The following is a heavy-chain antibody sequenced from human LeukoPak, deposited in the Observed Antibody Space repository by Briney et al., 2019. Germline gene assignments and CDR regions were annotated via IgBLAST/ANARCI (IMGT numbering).Heavy chain of an antibody. Sequence: SETLSLTCAVYGGSFSGYYWSWIRQPPGKGLEWIGEINHSGSTNYNPSLKSRVTISVDTSKNQFSLKLSSVTAADTAVYYCARGTYDSSGYYYYGMDVWGQGTAVTVSS. CDR3: ARGTYDSSGYYYYGMDV. D-gene: IGHD3-22*01. CDR1: GGSFSGYY. V-gene: IGHV4-34*01. CDR2: INHSGST. J-gene: IGHJ6*02.